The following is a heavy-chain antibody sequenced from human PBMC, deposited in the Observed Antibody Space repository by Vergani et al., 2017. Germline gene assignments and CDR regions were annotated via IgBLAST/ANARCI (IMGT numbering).Heavy chain of an antibody. CDR2: IYYSGST. D-gene: IGHD4-23*01. CDR1: GGSISSSSYY. J-gene: IGHJ5*02. V-gene: IGHV4-39*07. CDR3: ARDRGDYGGDYNGFDP. Sequence: QLQLQESGPGLVKPSETLSLTCTVSGGSISSSSYYWGWIRQPPGKGLEWIGSIYYSGSTYYNPSLKSRVTISVDTSKNQFSLKLSSVTAADTAVYYCARDRGDYGGDYNGFDPWGQGTLVTVSS.